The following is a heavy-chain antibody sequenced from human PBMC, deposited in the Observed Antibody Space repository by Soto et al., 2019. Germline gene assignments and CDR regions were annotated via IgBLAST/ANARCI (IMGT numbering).Heavy chain of an antibody. V-gene: IGHV4-34*01. CDR1: GGSFSGYY. Sequence: QVQLQQWGAGLLKPSETLSLTCAVYGGSFSGYYWSWIRQPPGKGLEWIGEINHSGIINYNPSLNSRVTISVDTSKNQFSLKLSSVTSADTAVYYCARVYRHGSSTSCYKIDYWGQRPLVTVSS. D-gene: IGHD2-2*02. CDR2: INHSGII. J-gene: IGHJ4*02. CDR3: ARVYRHGSSTSCYKIDY.